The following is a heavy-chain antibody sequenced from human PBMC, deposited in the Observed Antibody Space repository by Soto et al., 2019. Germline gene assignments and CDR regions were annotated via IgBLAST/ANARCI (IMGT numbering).Heavy chain of an antibody. V-gene: IGHV3-23*01. Sequence: LRLSCAASGFTFSSYAMSWVRQAPGKGLEWVSAISGSGGSTYYADSVKGRFTISRDNSKNTLYLQMNSLRAEDTAVYYCAKDGYNWNGVSDYWGQGTLVTVSS. D-gene: IGHD1-1*01. CDR2: ISGSGGST. CDR3: AKDGYNWNGVSDY. CDR1: GFTFSSYA. J-gene: IGHJ4*02.